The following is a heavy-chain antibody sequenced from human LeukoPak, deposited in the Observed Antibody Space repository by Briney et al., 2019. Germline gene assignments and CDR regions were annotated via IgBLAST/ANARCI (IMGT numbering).Heavy chain of an antibody. V-gene: IGHV3-23*01. Sequence: GGSLRLSCTASGFTFSNYAMSWVRQAPGKGLEWVSNISGSGSGGGTYYADSVKGRFTISRDNSKNTLYLQMNSLRAEDTAVYYCASLFTMPRWGQGTLVTVSS. CDR1: GFTFSNYA. CDR3: ASLFTMPR. J-gene: IGHJ4*02. CDR2: ISGSGSGGGT. D-gene: IGHD3-10*01.